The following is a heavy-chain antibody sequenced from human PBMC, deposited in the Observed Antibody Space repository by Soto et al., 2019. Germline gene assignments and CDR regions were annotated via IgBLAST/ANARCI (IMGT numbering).Heavy chain of an antibody. CDR1: GFNFNDHG. CDR3: TKEDSGFSGYMDV. CDR2: ITWHSDRI. D-gene: IGHD3-10*01. Sequence: EVQLVESGGGLVQPGRSLRLSCIASGFNFNDHGMHWVRQAPGKGLEWVSGITWHSDRIGYADAVKGRFTISRDNAKNSLYLQMNSLRVEHTAMYYCTKEDSGFSGYMDVWGKGTTVTVSS. J-gene: IGHJ6*03. V-gene: IGHV3-9*01.